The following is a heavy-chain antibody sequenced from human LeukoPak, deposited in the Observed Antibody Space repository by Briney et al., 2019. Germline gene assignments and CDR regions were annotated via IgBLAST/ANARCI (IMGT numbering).Heavy chain of an antibody. D-gene: IGHD3-3*01. CDR2: IKEDGSEI. J-gene: IGHJ4*02. CDR1: GFTFSSYW. V-gene: IGHV3-7*01. Sequence: GGSLRLSCAASGFTFSSYWMTWVRQAPGKGLEWVANIKEDGSEIYYLDSLKGRFTISRDNTKNSLYLQMNSLRAEDTAVYYCAIGVYHYDYWGRGTVVTVSS. CDR3: AIGVYHYDY.